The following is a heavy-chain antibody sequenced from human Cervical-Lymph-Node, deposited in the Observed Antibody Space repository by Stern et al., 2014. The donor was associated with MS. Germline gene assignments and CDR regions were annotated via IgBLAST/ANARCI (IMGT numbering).Heavy chain of an antibody. D-gene: IGHD6-19*01. Sequence: EMQLVESGGGLVQPGGSLRLSCVASGFTFSSYDMHWVRHGPGKALEWVLLIGTAGNTHYLDSVKGRFTISRENAMNSLYLQMNSLRVDDTAVYYCVRDPSGWGMDVWGQGTTVTVSS. CDR3: VRDPSGWGMDV. CDR1: GFTFSSYD. CDR2: IGTAGNT. J-gene: IGHJ6*02. V-gene: IGHV3-13*01.